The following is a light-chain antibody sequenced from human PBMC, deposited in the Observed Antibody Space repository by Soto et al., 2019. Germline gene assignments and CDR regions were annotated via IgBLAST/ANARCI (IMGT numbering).Light chain of an antibody. V-gene: IGLV2-14*02. Sequence: QSVLTQPASVSGSPGQSITISCSGTSSNIGGYNVVSWYQQHPGKAPKVIVYEGIKRPSGVSDRFSGSTSGSTASLTISGLQAEDEAEYYCCSYRRPTTLVFGPGTKVTVL. CDR1: SSNIGGYNV. CDR3: CSYRRPTTLV. CDR2: EGI. J-gene: IGLJ1*01.